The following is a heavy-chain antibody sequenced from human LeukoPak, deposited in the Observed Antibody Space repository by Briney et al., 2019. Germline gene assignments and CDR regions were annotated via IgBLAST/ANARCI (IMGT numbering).Heavy chain of an antibody. CDR2: INPSGGST. V-gene: IGHV1-46*01. Sequence: ASVKVSCKASGYTFTSYYMHWVRQAPGQGLGWMGIINPSGGSTSYAQKFQGRVTMTRDMSTSTVYMELSSLRSEDTAVYYCARGGVLRYFDGLLYLDYWGQGTLVTVSS. J-gene: IGHJ4*02. D-gene: IGHD3-9*01. CDR1: GYTFTSYY. CDR3: ARGGVLRYFDGLLYLDY.